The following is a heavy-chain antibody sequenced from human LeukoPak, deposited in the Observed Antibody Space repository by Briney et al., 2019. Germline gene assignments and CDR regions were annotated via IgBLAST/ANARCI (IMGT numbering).Heavy chain of an antibody. CDR3: ARAGSGWYPEYFQH. Sequence: SETLSLTCAVYGGSFSGYYWSWIRQPPGKGLEWIGEINHSGSTNYNPSLKSRVTISVDTSKNQFSLKLSFVTAADTAVYYCARAGSGWYPEYFQHWGQGTLVTVSS. CDR2: INHSGST. V-gene: IGHV4-34*01. J-gene: IGHJ1*01. CDR1: GGSFSGYY. D-gene: IGHD6-19*01.